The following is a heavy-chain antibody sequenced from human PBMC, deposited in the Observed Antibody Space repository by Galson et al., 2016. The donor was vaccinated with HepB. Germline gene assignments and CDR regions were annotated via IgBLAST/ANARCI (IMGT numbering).Heavy chain of an antibody. CDR1: GFTFTIYG. J-gene: IGHJ6*02. Sequence: SLRLSCAASGFTFTIYGMHWVRQAPGKGPEWVAVISYDGLSKFYSDSVKGRFTISRDNSKNTLYLQMNSLRAEDTAVYVCAKSLRNYYDAVSHDGMDVWGQGTTVTVSS. D-gene: IGHD3-10*01. CDR3: AKSLRNYYDAVSHDGMDV. V-gene: IGHV3-30*18. CDR2: ISYDGLSK.